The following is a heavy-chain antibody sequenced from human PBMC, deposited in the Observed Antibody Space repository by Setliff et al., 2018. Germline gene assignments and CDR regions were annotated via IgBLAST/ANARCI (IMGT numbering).Heavy chain of an antibody. Sequence: SETLSLTCTVSGDSISSGSYYWTWIRQPAGKGLEWIGHFHTGGSTNYNRSLRSRVSISVDTSKNQFSLKLSSVTAADTATYYCARAGPTVTFFRVLVISWWDPWGQGILVTVSS. CDR3: ARAGPTVTFFRVLVISWWDP. CDR2: FHTGGST. J-gene: IGHJ5*02. D-gene: IGHD3-3*01. V-gene: IGHV4-61*09. CDR1: GDSISSGSYY.